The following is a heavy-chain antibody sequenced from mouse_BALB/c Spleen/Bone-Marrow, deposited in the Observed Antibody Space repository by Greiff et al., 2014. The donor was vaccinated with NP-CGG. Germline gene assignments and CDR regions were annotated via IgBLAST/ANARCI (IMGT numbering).Heavy chain of an antibody. D-gene: IGHD2-14*01. J-gene: IGHJ3*01. CDR1: GFTFTDYY. CDR3: ARDRRYDLAWFAY. Sequence: DVKLQESVGGLVQPGGSLRLSCATSGFTFTDYYMSWVRQPPGKALEWLGFIRNKANGYTTEYSASVKGRFTISRDNSQSILYLQMNTLRAEDSATYYCARDRRYDLAWFAYWGQGTLVTVSA. V-gene: IGHV7-3*02. CDR2: IRNKANGYTT.